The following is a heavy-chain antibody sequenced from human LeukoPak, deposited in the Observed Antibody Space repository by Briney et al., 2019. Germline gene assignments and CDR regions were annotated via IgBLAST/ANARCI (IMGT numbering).Heavy chain of an antibody. D-gene: IGHD3-10*01. CDR2: INAGNGNT. CDR1: GYTFTSYA. Sequence: ASVKVSCKASGYTFTSYAMHWVRQAPGQRLEWMGWINAGNGNTKYSQKFQGRVTITRDTSASTAYMELSSLRSEDTAVYYCARVSLLLWFGESQVPFDYWGQGTLVTVSS. J-gene: IGHJ4*02. V-gene: IGHV1-3*01. CDR3: ARVSLLLWFGESQVPFDY.